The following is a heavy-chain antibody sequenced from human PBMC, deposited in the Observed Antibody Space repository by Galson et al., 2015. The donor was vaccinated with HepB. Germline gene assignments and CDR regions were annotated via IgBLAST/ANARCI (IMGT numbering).Heavy chain of an antibody. V-gene: IGHV1-3*01. CDR2: INAGNGNT. CDR3: ARGYCSSTSCLGLVYYYYYGMDI. Sequence: SVKVSCKASGYTFTSYAMHWVRQAPGQRLEWMGWINAGNGNTKYSQKFQGRVTITRDTSTSTAYMELSSLRSEDTAVYYCARGYCSSTSCLGLVYYYYYGMDIWGQGITVTVSS. D-gene: IGHD2-2*01. CDR1: GYTFTSYA. J-gene: IGHJ6*02.